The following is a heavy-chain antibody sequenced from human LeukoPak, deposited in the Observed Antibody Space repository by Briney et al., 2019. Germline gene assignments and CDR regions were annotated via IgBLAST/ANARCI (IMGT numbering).Heavy chain of an antibody. CDR1: GFTFSSYS. CDR2: ISSSSSYI. J-gene: IGHJ4*02. V-gene: IGHV3-21*01. Sequence: GGSLRLSCAASGFTFSSYSMNWVRQAPGKGLEWVSSISSSSSYIYYADSVKGRFTISRDNAKNSLYLQMNSLRSEDTAVYYCARDSSAPSEFDYWGQGTLVTVSS. CDR3: ARDSSAPSEFDY. D-gene: IGHD6-19*01.